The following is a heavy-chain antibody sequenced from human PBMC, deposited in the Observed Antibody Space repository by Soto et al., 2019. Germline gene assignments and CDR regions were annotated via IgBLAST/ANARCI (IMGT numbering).Heavy chain of an antibody. CDR1: GGSISSDDYY. D-gene: IGHD3-10*01. J-gene: IGHJ4*02. CDR2: IYYTGRT. Sequence: SETLSLTCTVSGGSISSDDYYWSWIRQHPGKGLEWIGYIYYTGRTYYKPSLKSRVTISVDTSKNQFSLKLTSVTAAETAVYYCARDESGSSAXWGQGTLVTVSX. V-gene: IGHV4-30-4*01. CDR3: ARDESGSSAX.